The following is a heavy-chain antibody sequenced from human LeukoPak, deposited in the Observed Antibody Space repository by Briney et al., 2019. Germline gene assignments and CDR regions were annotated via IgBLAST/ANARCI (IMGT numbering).Heavy chain of an antibody. Sequence: GGSLRLSCAASGFTFSTSWMHWVRQAPGKGLVWVSLISSDGSTIIYADSVKGRFTISRDNAKSTLYLQMNSLRAEDTAVYYCARRSASGSYYFLDYWGQGTLVTVSS. CDR1: GFTFSTSW. V-gene: IGHV3-74*01. CDR2: ISSDGSTI. CDR3: ARRSASGSYYFLDY. D-gene: IGHD3-10*01. J-gene: IGHJ4*02.